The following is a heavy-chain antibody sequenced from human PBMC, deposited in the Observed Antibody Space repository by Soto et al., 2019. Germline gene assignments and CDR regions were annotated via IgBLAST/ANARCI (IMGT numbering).Heavy chain of an antibody. CDR1: GYSFTSYW. V-gene: IGHV5-51*01. J-gene: IGHJ5*02. CDR3: ARHEYQLLPNWFDP. D-gene: IGHD2-2*01. CDR2: IYPGDSDT. Sequence: GESLKISCKGSGYSFTSYWIGLVLHMPGKGLEWMGIIYPGDSDTRYSPSFQGQVTISADKSISTAYLQWSSLKASDTAMYYCARHEYQLLPNWFDPWGQGTLVTVSS.